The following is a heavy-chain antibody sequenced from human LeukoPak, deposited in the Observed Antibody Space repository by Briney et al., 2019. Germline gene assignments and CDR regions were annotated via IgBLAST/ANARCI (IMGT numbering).Heavy chain of an antibody. J-gene: IGHJ4*02. CDR3: ARDRMSTSYLGLY. Sequence: PGGSLRLSCAASGFTFSSYWMSWVRQAPGKGLEWVANIKQDGSEKYYVDSVKGRFTISRDNAENSLSLQMNSLRVEDTAVYYCARDRMSTSYLGLYWGQGVPVTVSA. V-gene: IGHV3-7*01. CDR2: IKQDGSEK. CDR1: GFTFSSYW. D-gene: IGHD3/OR15-3a*01.